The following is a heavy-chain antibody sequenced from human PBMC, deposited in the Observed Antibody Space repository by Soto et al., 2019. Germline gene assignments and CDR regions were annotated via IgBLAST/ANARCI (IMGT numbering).Heavy chain of an antibody. Sequence: SETLSLTCTVSGGSISSYYWSWIRQPPGKGLEWIGYIFYSGSTNYNPSLKSRVTISVDTSKNQFSLKLTSVAAVDTAVYYCARRETQGPIDYWGQGTLVTVS. CDR2: IFYSGST. J-gene: IGHJ4*02. CDR1: GGSISSYY. CDR3: ARRETQGPIDY. D-gene: IGHD1-26*01. V-gene: IGHV4-59*12.